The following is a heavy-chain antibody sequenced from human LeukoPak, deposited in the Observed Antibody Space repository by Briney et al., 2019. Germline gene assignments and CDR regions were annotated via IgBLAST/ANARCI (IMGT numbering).Heavy chain of an antibody. CDR3: SRAGHIYGDLDY. D-gene: IGHD5-18*01. Sequence: ASVKVSCKASGYIFTDYFLHWVRQAPGQGLEWMGRINPNSGGTNSAQKFQGRVSMTRDMSISTAYMELSRLTSDDTALYYCSRAGHIYGDLDYWGQGTLVTVSS. CDR2: INPNSGGT. J-gene: IGHJ4*02. CDR1: GYIFTDYF. V-gene: IGHV1-2*02.